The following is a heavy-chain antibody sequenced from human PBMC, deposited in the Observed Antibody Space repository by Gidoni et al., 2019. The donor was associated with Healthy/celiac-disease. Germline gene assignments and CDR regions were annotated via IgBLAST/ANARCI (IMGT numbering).Heavy chain of an antibody. V-gene: IGHV1-8*01. CDR2: MNPNSGNT. J-gene: IGHJ4*02. Sequence: QVQLVQSGAEVQKPGASVKVSCKASGYTFTSYDINWVRQATGQGLEWMGWMNPNSGNTGYAQKFQGRVTMTRNTSISTAYMELSSLGSEDTAVYYCARGWRNDVYFDYWGQGTLVTVSS. CDR3: ARGWRNDVYFDY. D-gene: IGHD1-1*01. CDR1: GYTFTSYD.